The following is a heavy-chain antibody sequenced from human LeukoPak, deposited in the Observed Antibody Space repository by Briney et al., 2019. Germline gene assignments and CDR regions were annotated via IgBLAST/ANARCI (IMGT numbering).Heavy chain of an antibody. D-gene: IGHD5-18*01. V-gene: IGHV3-43*02. CDR3: ARDLAQLWFNWFDP. CDR1: GFMFHDYA. J-gene: IGHJ5*02. CDR2: ISGDGGST. Sequence: PGGSLRLSCAAPGFMFHDYAIHWVRQAPGKGLEWVSLISGDGGSTFYADSVKGRFTISRDNSKNTLYLQMNSLRAEDTAVYYCARDLAQLWFNWFDPWGQGTLVTVSS.